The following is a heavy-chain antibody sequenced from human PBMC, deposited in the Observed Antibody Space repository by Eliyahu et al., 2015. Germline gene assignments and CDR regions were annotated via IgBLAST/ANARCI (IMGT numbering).Heavy chain of an antibody. CDR3: ARTIRDGVATILNHFDY. V-gene: IGHV3-30*03. J-gene: IGHJ4*02. D-gene: IGHD5-12*01. CDR2: ISYDGSTK. CDR1: GFTFSTXD. Sequence: QVQLVESGGGVVQPGRSLRLSCAASGFTFSTXDMHWVRQAPGKGLDWVAVISYDGSTKYYADSVKGRFTVSRDNSKNTLYLQMNSLRAEDTAVYYCARTIRDGVATILNHFDYWGQGTLVTVSS.